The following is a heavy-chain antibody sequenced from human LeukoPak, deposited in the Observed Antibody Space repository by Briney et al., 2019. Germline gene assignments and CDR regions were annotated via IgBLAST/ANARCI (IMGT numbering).Heavy chain of an antibody. Sequence: ASVKVSCKASGYTFTSYGISWVRQAPGQGLEWMGWISTYNDNTIYAQKLQGRVTMTTDTSTSTACMELRSLRSDDTAVYYCARDRCYYDSSESLYYFDYWGQGTLVTVSS. J-gene: IGHJ4*02. CDR2: ISTYNDNT. D-gene: IGHD3-22*01. CDR3: ARDRCYYDSSESLYYFDY. V-gene: IGHV1-18*01. CDR1: GYTFTSYG.